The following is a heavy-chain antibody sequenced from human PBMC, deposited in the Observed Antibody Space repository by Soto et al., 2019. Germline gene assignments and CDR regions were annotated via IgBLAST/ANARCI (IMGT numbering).Heavy chain of an antibody. CDR1: GYSISSDYY. CDR2: KYHSGST. Sequence: PSETLSLTCAVSGYSISSDYYWGWIRQPPGKGLEWIASKYHSGSTYYNPSLKSRVTISVDTSKNQLSLKLSSVTAADTAVYYCVKDHGPYHLNFEFWGRGTLVTVSS. D-gene: IGHD2-2*01. V-gene: IGHV4-38-2*02. J-gene: IGHJ4*02. CDR3: VKDHGPYHLNFEF.